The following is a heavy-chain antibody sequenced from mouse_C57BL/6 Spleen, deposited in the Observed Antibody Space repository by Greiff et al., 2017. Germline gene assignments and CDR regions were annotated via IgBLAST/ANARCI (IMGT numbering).Heavy chain of an antibody. CDR2: ISDGGSYT. J-gene: IGHJ2*01. D-gene: IGHD2-12*01. V-gene: IGHV5-4*01. CDR1: GFTFSSYA. Sequence: EVQVVESGGGLVKPGGSLKLSCAASGFTFSSYAMSWVRQTPEKRLEWVATISDGGSYTYYPDNVKGRFTISRDNAKNNLYLQMSHLKSEDTAMYYCARGRDLHAIFDYWGQGTTLTVSS. CDR3: ARGRDLHAIFDY.